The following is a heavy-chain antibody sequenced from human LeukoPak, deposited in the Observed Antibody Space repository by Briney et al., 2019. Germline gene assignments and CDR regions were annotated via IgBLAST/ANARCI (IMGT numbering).Heavy chain of an antibody. Sequence: GGSLRLSRAASGFTLSCYSMSWVRQAPGKGLEWVSHISTSISTIYYADSVVGRFTISRDNAKNSLYLQMNSLRAEDTAVYYCARGGNWNDFDYWGQGTLVTVSS. J-gene: IGHJ4*02. CDR1: GFTLSCYS. V-gene: IGHV3-48*01. D-gene: IGHD3-16*01. CDR3: ARGGNWNDFDY. CDR2: ISTSISTI.